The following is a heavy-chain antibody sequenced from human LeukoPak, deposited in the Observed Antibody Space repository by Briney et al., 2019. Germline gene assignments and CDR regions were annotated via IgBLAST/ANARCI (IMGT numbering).Heavy chain of an antibody. Sequence: GGSLRLSCAASGFTFSTYAMSWVRQTPEKGLEWVSAISGSGGSTYYADSVKGRFTLSRDNSMNTLYLQMNSLRAEDTAVYYCAKDVESGRSADYWGQGTLVTVSS. CDR3: AKDVESGRSADY. CDR2: ISGSGGST. D-gene: IGHD3-10*01. J-gene: IGHJ4*02. V-gene: IGHV3-23*01. CDR1: GFTFSTYA.